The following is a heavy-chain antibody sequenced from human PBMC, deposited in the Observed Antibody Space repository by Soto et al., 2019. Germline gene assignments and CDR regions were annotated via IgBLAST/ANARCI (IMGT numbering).Heavy chain of an antibody. Sequence: QVQLVQSGAEVKKPGASVKVSCKASGYTFTSYAMHWVRQAPGQRLEWMGWINAGNDNTKYSQKFQGRVTITRDTSASTAYMELSSLRSEDTAVYYCARVSYDIADYWGQGTLVTVSS. V-gene: IGHV1-3*01. CDR3: ARVSYDIADY. J-gene: IGHJ4*02. CDR1: GYTFTSYA. D-gene: IGHD3-9*01. CDR2: INAGNDNT.